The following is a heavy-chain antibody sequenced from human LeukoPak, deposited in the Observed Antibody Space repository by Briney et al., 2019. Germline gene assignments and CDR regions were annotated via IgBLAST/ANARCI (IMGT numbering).Heavy chain of an antibody. CDR2: IIPIPGIA. Sequence: SVKVSCKASGGTFSSYAISWVRQAPGQGLEWMGRIIPIPGIANYAQKFQGRVTITADKSTSTAYMELSSLRSEDTAVYYCARGGITMIVEYFQHWGQGTLVTVSS. D-gene: IGHD3-22*01. V-gene: IGHV1-69*04. CDR3: ARGGITMIVEYFQH. CDR1: GGTFSSYA. J-gene: IGHJ1*01.